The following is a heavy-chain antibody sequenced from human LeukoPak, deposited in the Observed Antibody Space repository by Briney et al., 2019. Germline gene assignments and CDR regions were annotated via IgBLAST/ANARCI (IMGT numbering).Heavy chain of an antibody. D-gene: IGHD6-13*01. CDR3: ARGRGIAAPGPRSLFDY. CDR1: GYTLTKYY. J-gene: IGHJ4*02. Sequence: ASVKVSCKASGYTLTKYYMHWVRQAPGQGLEWMGIIDPSGGSTSYAQTFQGRVTMTRDTSTSTFYMELSSLRSEDTAVYYCARGRGIAAPGPRSLFDYWGQGTLVTVSS. V-gene: IGHV1-46*01. CDR2: IDPSGGST.